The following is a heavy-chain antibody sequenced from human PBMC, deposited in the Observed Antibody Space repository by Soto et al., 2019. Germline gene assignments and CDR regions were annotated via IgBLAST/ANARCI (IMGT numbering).Heavy chain of an antibody. Sequence: QVQVVESGGGVVQPGRSLRLSCAASGFTFSRYAIHWVRQAPGKGLEWVAVISRDGTNKYYVDSVKGRFTISRDNSRNTLYLQMNSLRHEDAAVYYCARSRSGAFADSFDFWGQGTLVTVSS. V-gene: IGHV3-30*04. D-gene: IGHD3-10*01. CDR1: GFTFSRYA. CDR2: ISRDGTNK. CDR3: ARSRSGAFADSFDF. J-gene: IGHJ4*02.